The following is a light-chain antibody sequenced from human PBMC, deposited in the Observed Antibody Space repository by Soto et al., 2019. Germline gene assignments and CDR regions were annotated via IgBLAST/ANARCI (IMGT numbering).Light chain of an antibody. CDR1: SSNIGTYR. CDR2: SDN. Sequence: QSVLTQPPSASGTPGQRVTISCSGSSSNIGTYRVSWYQHFPGTAPRLLIYSDNQRPSGVPDRFSASKSGASASLAISGLQSEDEAYFYCAAWDDSLNGCVFGTGTK. V-gene: IGLV1-44*01. J-gene: IGLJ1*01. CDR3: AAWDDSLNGCV.